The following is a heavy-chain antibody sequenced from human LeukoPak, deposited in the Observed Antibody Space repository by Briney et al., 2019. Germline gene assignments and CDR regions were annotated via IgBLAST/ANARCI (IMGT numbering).Heavy chain of an antibody. Sequence: TSETLSLTCTVSGGSISSGSYFWSWIRQSAGKGLEWIGRIYTSGSTNYNPSLKSRVTISVDTSKNQFSLKLSSVTAADTAVYYCASDRIEVDAFDIWGQGTMVTVSS. D-gene: IGHD2-15*01. J-gene: IGHJ3*02. V-gene: IGHV4-61*02. CDR1: GGSISSGSYF. CDR2: IYTSGST. CDR3: ASDRIEVDAFDI.